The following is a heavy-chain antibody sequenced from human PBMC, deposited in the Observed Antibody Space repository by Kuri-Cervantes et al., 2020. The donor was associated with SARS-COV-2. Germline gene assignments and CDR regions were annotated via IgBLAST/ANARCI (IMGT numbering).Heavy chain of an antibody. J-gene: IGHJ4*02. Sequence: SVKVSCKASGGTFSSYALSWVRQAPGQGLEGLGGIIPILGTPNYEQKFQGRVTITADESTSTAYMELSRLTSDDTAVYYCARGRFVTGEDYFDYWGQGTLVTVSS. CDR2: IIPILGTP. D-gene: IGHD7-27*01. V-gene: IGHV1-69*13. CDR3: ARGRFVTGEDYFDY. CDR1: GGTFSSYA.